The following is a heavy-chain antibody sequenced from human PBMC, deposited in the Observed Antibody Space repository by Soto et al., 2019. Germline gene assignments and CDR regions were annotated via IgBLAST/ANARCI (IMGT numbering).Heavy chain of an antibody. V-gene: IGHV4-4*02. Sequence: SETLSLTCAVSAGSISTTNWYVWVRQPPGMGLEWIGEIYHTGTTTYNPSLKSRVTMSVDTSKNQFSLRLSFVTAEDTAVYYCATSSGSAYGLDVWGPGAMVTVSS. CDR2: IYHTGTT. J-gene: IGHJ6*02. D-gene: IGHD3-10*01. CDR3: ATSSGSAYGLDV. CDR1: AGSISTTNW.